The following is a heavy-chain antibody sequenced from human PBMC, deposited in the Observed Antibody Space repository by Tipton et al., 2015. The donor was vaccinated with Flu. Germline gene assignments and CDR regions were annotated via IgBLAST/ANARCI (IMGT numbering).Heavy chain of an antibody. Sequence: SLRLSCVASGFRLSDYYMNWVRQAPGKGLELISDISSSGSPTYYADSVKGRFTISRDNAKNSLFLQMNSLRTEDTALYYCARDSEPNVVPSATIVLPVSFFDLWGRGTLVTVSS. D-gene: IGHD2-2*01. CDR1: GFRLSDYY. CDR3: ARDSEPNVVPSATIVLPVSFFDL. J-gene: IGHJ2*01. V-gene: IGHV3-11*01. CDR2: ISSSGSPT.